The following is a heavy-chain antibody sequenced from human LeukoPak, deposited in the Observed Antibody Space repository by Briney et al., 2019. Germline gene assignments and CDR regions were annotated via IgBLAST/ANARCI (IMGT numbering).Heavy chain of an antibody. V-gene: IGHV3-73*01. D-gene: IGHD1-26*01. CDR2: IDRPAKSYAT. J-gene: IGHJ5*02. Sequence: GGSLKLSCAASGFTLSDSAIHWVRQASGKGLEWVGLIDRPAKSYATAYGASVGGRFTISRDDSKNTAYLQMDSLKTEDPALYYCTRDRGTYNWLDPWGQGTLVTVSS. CDR3: TRDRGTYNWLDP. CDR1: GFTLSDSA.